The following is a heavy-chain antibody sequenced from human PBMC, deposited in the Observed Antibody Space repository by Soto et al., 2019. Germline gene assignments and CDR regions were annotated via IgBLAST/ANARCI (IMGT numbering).Heavy chain of an antibody. J-gene: IGHJ1*01. Sequence: EVQLVETGGGLIQPGGSLRLSCAASGFTVSSNYMSWVRQAPGKGLEWVSVIYSGGSTYYADSVKGRFTISRDNSKNTLYLQMNSLRAEDTAVYYCARDSSYALFQHWGQGTLVTVSS. V-gene: IGHV3-53*02. D-gene: IGHD1-26*01. CDR1: GFTVSSNY. CDR2: IYSGGST. CDR3: ARDSSYALFQH.